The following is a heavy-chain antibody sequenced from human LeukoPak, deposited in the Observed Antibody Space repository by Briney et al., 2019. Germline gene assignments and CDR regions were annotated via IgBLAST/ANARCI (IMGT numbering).Heavy chain of an antibody. V-gene: IGHV3-23*01. J-gene: IGHJ4*02. D-gene: IGHD2-2*03. Sequence: PGGTLRLSCSASGFTFTTYGINWVRQAPGKGLEWVSGIGGSGTRTYYADSVEGRFTISRDNSKNTLYLQMNSLRDEDTAVYYCAKDSHWILFDDWGQGTLVTVSS. CDR3: AKDSHWILFDD. CDR1: GFTFTTYG. CDR2: IGGSGTRT.